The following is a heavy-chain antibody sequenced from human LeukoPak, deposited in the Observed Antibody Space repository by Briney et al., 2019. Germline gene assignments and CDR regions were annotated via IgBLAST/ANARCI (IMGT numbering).Heavy chain of an antibody. V-gene: IGHV4-59*12. J-gene: IGHJ4*02. Sequence: AEPLSLTCTVSGGSLSSYYWSWIRQPPGKGLEWIGYIYYSGRTNYNPSLKSRLTISIDTSKIQFSRKLSSVTAADTAVYYCTSIDDSSGYYGDWGQGTLVTVSS. D-gene: IGHD3-22*01. CDR3: TSIDDSSGYYGD. CDR2: IYYSGRT. CDR1: GGSLSSYY.